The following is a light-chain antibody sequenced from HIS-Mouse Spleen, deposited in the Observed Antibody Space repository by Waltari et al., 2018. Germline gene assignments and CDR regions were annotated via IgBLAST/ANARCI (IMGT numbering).Light chain of an antibody. CDR3: LQHNSYPYT. CDR1: QGISNY. V-gene: IGKV1-17*03. Sequence: DIQMTQSPSAMSASVGDRVTITCRESQGISNYSAWFQQKPGKVPTRLIYAASSLQSGVPSRFSGSGSGTEFTLTISSLQPEDFATYYCLQHNSYPYTFGQGTKLEIK. CDR2: AAS. J-gene: IGKJ2*01.